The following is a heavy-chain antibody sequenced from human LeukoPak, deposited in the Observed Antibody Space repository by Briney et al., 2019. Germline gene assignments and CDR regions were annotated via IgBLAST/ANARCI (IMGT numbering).Heavy chain of an antibody. V-gene: IGHV5-51*01. J-gene: IGHJ5*02. D-gene: IGHD1-26*01. Sequence: NPGESLKISCKGSGYSFTSYWIGWVRQMPGKGLEWMGIIYPGDSDTRYSPSFQGQVTISADKSISTAYLQWSSLKASDTAMYYCARLPVRPRGYSGSYQSRGWFDPWGQGTLVTVSS. CDR2: IYPGDSDT. CDR3: ARLPVRPRGYSGSYQSRGWFDP. CDR1: GYSFTSYW.